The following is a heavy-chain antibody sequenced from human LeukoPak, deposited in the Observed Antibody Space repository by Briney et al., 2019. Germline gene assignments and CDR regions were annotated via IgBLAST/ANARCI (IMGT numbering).Heavy chain of an antibody. V-gene: IGHV4-34*01. D-gene: IGHD6-13*01. CDR1: GVSFSGYY. J-gene: IGHJ5*02. CDR3: ARLLRRSSWTPGTNWFDP. Sequence: PSETLSLTCAVYGVSFSGYYWSWIRQPPGKGLEWIGEINHSGSTNYNPSLKSRVTISVDTSKNQFSLKLSSVTAADTAVYYCARLLRRSSWTPGTNWFDPWGQGTLVTVSS. CDR2: INHSGST.